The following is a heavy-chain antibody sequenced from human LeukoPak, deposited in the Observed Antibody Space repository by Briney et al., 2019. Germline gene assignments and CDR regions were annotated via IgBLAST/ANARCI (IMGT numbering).Heavy chain of an antibody. CDR3: ARDQGAAGDF. CDR2: VDQSGNEK. CDR1: GFLFSRYW. V-gene: IGHV3-7*01. J-gene: IGHJ4*02. D-gene: IGHD6-13*01. Sequence: GGSLRLSCAVSGFLFSRYWMTWVRQAPGKGLEWVANVDQSGNEKFYVDSVKGRFTISRDNSKNSLYLQLNSLRVEDTAVYYCARDQGAAGDFWGQGTLVTVSS.